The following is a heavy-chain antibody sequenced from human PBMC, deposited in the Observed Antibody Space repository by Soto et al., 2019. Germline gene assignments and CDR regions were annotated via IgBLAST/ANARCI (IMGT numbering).Heavy chain of an antibody. V-gene: IGHV1-18*01. J-gene: IGHJ5*02. D-gene: IGHD6-13*01. CDR2: ISAYNGNT. CDR3: ARDRAGYSRPNWFDP. CDR1: GYTFTSYG. Sequence: ASVKVSCKASGYTFTSYGISRVRQAPGQGLEWMGWISAYNGNTNYAQKLQGRVTMTTDTSTSTAYMELRSLRSDDTAVYYCARDRAGYSRPNWFDPWGQGTLVTVSS.